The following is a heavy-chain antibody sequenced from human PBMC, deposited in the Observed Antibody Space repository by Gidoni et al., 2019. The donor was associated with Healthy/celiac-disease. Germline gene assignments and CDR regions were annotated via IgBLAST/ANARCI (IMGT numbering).Heavy chain of an antibody. CDR3: ARTKSSGWYRSDAFDI. CDR1: GFPFSSYG. Sequence: QVQLVESGGGVVQPGRSLSLSFAASGFPFSSYGMHWVRQAPGKGLGWVAVIWYDGSNKYYADSVKGRFTISRDNSKNTLYLQMNSLRAEDTAVYYCARTKSSGWYRSDAFDIWGQGTMVTVSS. CDR2: IWYDGSNK. J-gene: IGHJ3*02. V-gene: IGHV3-33*01. D-gene: IGHD6-19*01.